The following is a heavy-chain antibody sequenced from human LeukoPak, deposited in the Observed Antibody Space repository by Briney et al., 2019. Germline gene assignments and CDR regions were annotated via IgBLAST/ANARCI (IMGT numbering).Heavy chain of an antibody. Sequence: GASVKVSCKASGYTFTSYGISWVRQAPGRGLEWMGWISAYNGNTNYAQKLQGRVTMTTDTSTSTAYMELRSLRSDDTAVYYCARAETSYYYYGMDVWGQGTTVTVSS. V-gene: IGHV1-18*01. CDR2: ISAYNGNT. CDR1: GYTFTSYG. J-gene: IGHJ6*02. CDR3: ARAETSYYYYGMDV.